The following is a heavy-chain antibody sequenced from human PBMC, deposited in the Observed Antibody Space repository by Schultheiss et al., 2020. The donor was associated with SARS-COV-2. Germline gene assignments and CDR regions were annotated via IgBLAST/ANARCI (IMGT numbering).Heavy chain of an antibody. CDR1: GYTFTSYY. CDR2: INAGNGNT. V-gene: IGHV1-3*01. CDR3: ARGPPYSNYGGYYYYYMDV. Sequence: ASVKVSCKASGYTFTSYYMHWVRQAPGQRLEWMGWINAGNGNTKYSQKFQGRVTITRDTSASTAYMELSSLRSEDTAVYYCARGPPYSNYGGYYYYYMDVWGKGTTVTVSS. D-gene: IGHD4-11*01. J-gene: IGHJ6*03.